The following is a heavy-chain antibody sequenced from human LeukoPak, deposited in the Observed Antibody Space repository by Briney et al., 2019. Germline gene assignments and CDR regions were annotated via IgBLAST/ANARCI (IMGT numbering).Heavy chain of an antibody. D-gene: IGHD2-21*02. J-gene: IGHJ1*01. CDR2: IIPILGIA. CDR3: ARLCSGDCLVEYFQH. CDR1: GGTFSSYT. Sequence: ASVKVSCKASGGTFSSYTISWVRQATGQGLEWMGRIIPILGIANYAQKFQGRVTITADKSTSTAYMELSSLRSEDTAVYYCARLCSGDCLVEYFQHWGQGTLVTVSS. V-gene: IGHV1-69*02.